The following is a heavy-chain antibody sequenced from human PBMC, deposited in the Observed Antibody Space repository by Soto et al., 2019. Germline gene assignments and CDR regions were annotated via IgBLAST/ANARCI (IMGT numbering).Heavy chain of an antibody. D-gene: IGHD5-12*01. V-gene: IGHV3-48*02. CDR1: GFTFSSYS. CDR3: ARDLRVATITGYYNYGMDV. Sequence: SLRLSCADSGFTFSSYSMNWVRQAPGKGLEWVSYISSSSSTIYYADSVKGRFTISRDNAKNTLYLQMNSLRDEDTAVYYCARDLRVATITGYYNYGMDVWGQGTTVTVSS. J-gene: IGHJ6*02. CDR2: ISSSSSTI.